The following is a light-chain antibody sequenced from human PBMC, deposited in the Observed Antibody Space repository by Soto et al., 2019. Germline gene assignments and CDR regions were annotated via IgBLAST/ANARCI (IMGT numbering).Light chain of an antibody. CDR2: EGS. Sequence: QSVLTQPASVSGSPGQSITISCTGSSSDVGRYNIVSWYQQHPGKAPKLMIYEGSQRPSGVSDRFSGSKSGNTASLTISGLQAEDEADYYCCSYAGDRDLIFGGGTKPTVL. CDR1: SSDVGRYNI. CDR3: CSYAGDRDLI. J-gene: IGLJ2*01. V-gene: IGLV2-23*01.